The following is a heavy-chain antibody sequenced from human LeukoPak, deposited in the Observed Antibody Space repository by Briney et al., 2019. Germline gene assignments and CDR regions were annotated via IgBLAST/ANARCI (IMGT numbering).Heavy chain of an antibody. CDR2: IYDSGST. Sequence: SETLSLTCTVSDGSISSYYWSWIRQPPGKGLEWIGHIYDSGSTNYNPSLKSRVTISVDTSKNQFSLKLSSVTAADTAVYYCASGAVWFGELPVDYWGQGTLVTVSS. CDR1: DGSISSYY. CDR3: ASGAVWFGELPVDY. D-gene: IGHD3-10*01. J-gene: IGHJ4*02. V-gene: IGHV4-59*12.